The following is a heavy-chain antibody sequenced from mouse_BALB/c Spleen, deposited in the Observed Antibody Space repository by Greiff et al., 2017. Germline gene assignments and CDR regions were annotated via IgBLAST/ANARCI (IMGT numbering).Heavy chain of an antibody. CDR1: GYAFTNYL. CDR2: INPGSGGT. V-gene: IGHV1-54*03. D-gene: IGHD4-1*01. J-gene: IGHJ4*01. CDR3: ARVGLGDAMDY. Sequence: VKLQESGAELVRPGTSVKVSCKASGYAFTNYLIEWVKQRPGQGLEWIGVINPGSGGTNYNEKFKGKATLTADKSSSTAYMQLSSLTSDDSAVYFCARVGLGDAMDYWGQGTSVTVSS.